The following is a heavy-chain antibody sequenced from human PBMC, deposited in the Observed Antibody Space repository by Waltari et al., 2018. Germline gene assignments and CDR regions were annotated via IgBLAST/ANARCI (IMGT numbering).Heavy chain of an antibody. D-gene: IGHD6-19*01. Sequence: QVQLVQSGAEVKKPGASVKVSCKVSGYTLTELSMHWVRQAPGKGLEWMGGFDPEDGETIYAQKFQGRVTITTDESTSTAYMELSSLRSEDTAVYYCARDKADWGQGTLVTVSS. CDR2: FDPEDGET. CDR3: ARDKAD. CDR1: GYTLTELS. J-gene: IGHJ4*02. V-gene: IGHV1-24*01.